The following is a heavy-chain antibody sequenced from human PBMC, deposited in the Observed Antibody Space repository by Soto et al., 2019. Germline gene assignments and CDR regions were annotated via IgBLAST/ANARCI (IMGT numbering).Heavy chain of an antibody. J-gene: IGHJ4*02. CDR2: ISAYNGNT. CDR1: GYTFTSYG. CDR3: ARDRRLDYDFWSGLYYFDY. Sequence: VASVNVSCKASGYTFTSYGISWVRQAPGQGLEWMGWISAYNGNTNYAQKLQGRVTMITDTSTSTAYMELRSLRSDDTAVYYCARDRRLDYDFWSGLYYFDYWGQGTLVTVSS. D-gene: IGHD3-3*01. V-gene: IGHV1-18*01.